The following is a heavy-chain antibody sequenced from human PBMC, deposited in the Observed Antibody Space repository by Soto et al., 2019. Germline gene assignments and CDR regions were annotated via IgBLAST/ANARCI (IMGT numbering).Heavy chain of an antibody. J-gene: IGHJ6*02. Sequence: QVQLQQWGAGLLKPSETLSLTCAVYGGSFSGYYWSWIRQPPGKGLEWIGEINHSGSTNYNPSLKSRVTISVDTSKNQFSLKLSSVTAADTAVYYCARFGEGIAAACTTLYYYGMDVWGQGTTVTVSS. V-gene: IGHV4-34*01. D-gene: IGHD6-13*01. CDR1: GGSFSGYY. CDR2: INHSGST. CDR3: ARFGEGIAAACTTLYYYGMDV.